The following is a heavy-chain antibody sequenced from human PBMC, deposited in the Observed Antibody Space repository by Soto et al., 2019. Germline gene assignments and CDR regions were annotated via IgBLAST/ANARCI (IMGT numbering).Heavy chain of an antibody. J-gene: IGHJ4*02. D-gene: IGHD1-1*01. V-gene: IGHV3-33*01. CDR3: VRVDNWNDEASDY. CDR2: IWSDGNNR. CDR1: GFMFSNHG. Sequence: QVQLVESGGGVVQPGRSLRLSCAANGFMFSNHGMQWVRQAPGKGLEWVAVIWSDGNNRYYADSVKGRFTISRDNSKNTVYLKMNSLRAEDTAVYYCVRVDNWNDEASDYWGQGTLVTVSS.